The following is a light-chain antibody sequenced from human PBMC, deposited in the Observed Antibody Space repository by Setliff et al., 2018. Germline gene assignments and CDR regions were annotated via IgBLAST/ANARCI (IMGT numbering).Light chain of an antibody. CDR3: SAYTSSSIYV. Sequence: QSVLTQPAAVSGSPGQSITISCAGTSSDVGAYDFVSWYQHHPGKAPKLVIYEVTNRPSGISNRFSGSKSGNSASLIISGLQAEDEADYYCSAYTSSSIYVFGTGTKVTVL. CDR1: SSDVGAYDF. CDR2: EVT. V-gene: IGLV2-14*01. J-gene: IGLJ1*01.